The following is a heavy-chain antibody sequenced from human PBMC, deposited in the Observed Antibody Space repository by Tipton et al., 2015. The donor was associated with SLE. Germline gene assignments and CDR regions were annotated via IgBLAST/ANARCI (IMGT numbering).Heavy chain of an antibody. CDR2: IYHSGST. V-gene: IGHV4-38-2*01. Sequence: TLSLTCAVSGYSISSGYYWGWIRQPPGTGLEWIGSIYHSGSTYYNPSLRSRVTISVDTSKNQFSLKLSSVTAADTAVYYCARQPNYSNGWFDPWGQGTLVTVSS. D-gene: IGHD4-11*01. CDR1: GYSISSGYY. CDR3: ARQPNYSNGWFDP. J-gene: IGHJ5*02.